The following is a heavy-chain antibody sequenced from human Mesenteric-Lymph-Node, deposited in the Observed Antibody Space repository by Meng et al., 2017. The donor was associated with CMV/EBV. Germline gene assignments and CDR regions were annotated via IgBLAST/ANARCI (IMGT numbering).Heavy chain of an antibody. V-gene: IGHV4-59*01. CDR2: IYYSGST. Sequence: SETLSLTCSVSGGSISTYSWSWIRQPPGKGLEWIGYIYYSGSTNYNPSRKSRVTISVDTSKNQFSLKLSSVNSADTAVYYCAREGHYDTRENYNDFNGVDVWGQGTTVTVSS. CDR1: GGSISTYS. J-gene: IGHJ6*02. CDR3: AREGHYDTRENYNDFNGVDV. D-gene: IGHD3-22*01.